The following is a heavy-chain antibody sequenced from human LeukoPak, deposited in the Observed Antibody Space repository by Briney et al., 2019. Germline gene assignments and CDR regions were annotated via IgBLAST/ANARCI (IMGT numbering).Heavy chain of an antibody. Sequence: ASVKVSCKASGYTFSGYYMHWVRQAPGQGFEWMAWINPNSGGTNYAQKFQGRVTMTRDTSISTAYMELSRLRSDDTAVYYCARAYYYTMDVWGQGTTVTVSS. CDR1: GYTFSGYY. CDR2: INPNSGGT. J-gene: IGHJ6*02. CDR3: ARAYYYTMDV. V-gene: IGHV1-2*02.